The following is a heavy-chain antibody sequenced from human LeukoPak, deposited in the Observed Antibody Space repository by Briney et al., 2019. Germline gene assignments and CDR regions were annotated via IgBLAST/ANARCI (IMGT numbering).Heavy chain of an antibody. J-gene: IGHJ5*02. Sequence: GGSLRLYCAASGFTFSSYSMNWVRQAPGKGLEWVSSISSSSSYIYYADSVKGRFTISRDNAKNSLYLQMNSLRAEDTAVYYCAREYMVRGVIITKPPFDPWGQGTLVTVSS. CDR2: ISSSSSYI. V-gene: IGHV3-21*01. CDR3: AREYMVRGVIITKPPFDP. CDR1: GFTFSSYS. D-gene: IGHD3-10*01.